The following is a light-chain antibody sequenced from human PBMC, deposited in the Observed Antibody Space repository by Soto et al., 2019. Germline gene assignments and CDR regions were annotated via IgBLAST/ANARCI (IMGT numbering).Light chain of an antibody. V-gene: IGKV3-11*01. Sequence: EIVLTQSPGTLSLSPGERATLSCRASQSVSPYLAWYQQKPGQAPRLLIYDASKRPIGIPGRFSGSGSGADFTLTISSLEPEDFAVYYCQQRSTWPLTFGGGTKLEIK. CDR3: QQRSTWPLT. CDR2: DAS. CDR1: QSVSPY. J-gene: IGKJ4*01.